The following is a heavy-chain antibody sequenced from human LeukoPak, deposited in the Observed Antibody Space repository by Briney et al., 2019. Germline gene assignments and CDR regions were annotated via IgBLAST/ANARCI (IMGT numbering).Heavy chain of an antibody. CDR3: ARDRTGLRFLECLPSPGWFDP. V-gene: IGHV4-59*01. CDR1: GGSISSYY. Sequence: PSETLSLTCAVSGGSISSYYWSWIRQPPGKGLEWIGYIYYSGSTNYNPSLTSRVTISVDTSKNHFSLKLSSVTAADTAVYYCARDRTGLRFLECLPSPGWFDPWGQGTLVTVSS. J-gene: IGHJ5*02. D-gene: IGHD3-3*01. CDR2: IYYSGST.